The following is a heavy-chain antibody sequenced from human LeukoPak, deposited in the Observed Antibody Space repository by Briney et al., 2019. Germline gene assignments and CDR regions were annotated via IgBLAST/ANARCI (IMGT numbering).Heavy chain of an antibody. D-gene: IGHD4-17*01. CDR3: ARRATTVTTGYYYYYMDV. Sequence: ASETLSLTCTVSGGSINSRSYYWGWIRQPPGKGLEWIGSVYYGGTTYYNPSLKSRVTISEDTSKNPFSLKLSSVTAADTAVYYCARRATTVTTGYYYYYMDVWGKGTTVTVSS. J-gene: IGHJ6*03. CDR2: VYYGGTT. CDR1: GGSINSRSYY. V-gene: IGHV4-39*01.